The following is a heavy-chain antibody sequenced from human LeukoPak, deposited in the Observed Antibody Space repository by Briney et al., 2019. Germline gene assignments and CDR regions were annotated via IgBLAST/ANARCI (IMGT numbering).Heavy chain of an antibody. CDR2: ISSSSSYI. CDR3: AREPYYYDSSGYLGGYYFDY. D-gene: IGHD3-22*01. J-gene: IGHJ4*02. V-gene: IGHV3-21*01. Sequence: GGSLRLSCAASGFTFSSYSINWVRQAPGKGLEWVSSISSSSSYIYYADSVKGRFTISRDNAKNSLYLQMNSLRAEDTAVYYCAREPYYYDSSGYLGGYYFDYWGQGTLVTVFS. CDR1: GFTFSSYS.